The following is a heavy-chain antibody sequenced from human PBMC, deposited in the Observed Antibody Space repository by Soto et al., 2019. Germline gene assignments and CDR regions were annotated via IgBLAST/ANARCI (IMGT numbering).Heavy chain of an antibody. CDR2: MSGSSSTT. CDR1: GLTFSNYA. CDR3: AKNQERELPRVIDF. J-gene: IGHJ4*02. V-gene: IGHV3-23*01. Sequence: GGSLRLSCAPSGLTFSNYAMSWVRQAPGGGLEWVSSMSGSSSTTYYADSVRGRFTISRDRSKNTLYLQMSSLRAEDTALYYCAKNQERELPRVIDFWCQGTLVTVSS. D-gene: IGHD3-16*02.